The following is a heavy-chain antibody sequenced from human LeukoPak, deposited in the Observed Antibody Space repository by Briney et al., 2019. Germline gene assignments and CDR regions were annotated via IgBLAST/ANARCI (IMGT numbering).Heavy chain of an antibody. J-gene: IGHJ4*02. V-gene: IGHV4-34*01. CDR2: INHSGST. D-gene: IGHD5-24*01. Sequence: PSETLSLTCAVYGGSFSGYYWSWIRQPPGKGLEWIGEINHSGSTNYNPSLKSRVTISVDTSKNQFSLKLSSVTAADTAVYYCARQKGWLQFRAPDYWGQGTLVTVSS. CDR3: ARQKGWLQFRAPDY. CDR1: GGSFSGYY.